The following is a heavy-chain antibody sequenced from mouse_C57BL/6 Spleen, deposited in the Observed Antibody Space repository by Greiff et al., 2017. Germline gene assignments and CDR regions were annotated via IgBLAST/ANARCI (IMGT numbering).Heavy chain of an antibody. CDR1: GYTFTSYW. CDR2: IDPSDSYT. D-gene: IGHD2-10*02. V-gene: IGHV1-69*01. CDR3: SRSSIGFAY. Sequence: QVQLQQPGAELVMPGASVKLSCKASGYTFTSYWMHWVKQRPGQGLEWIGEIDPSDSYTNFNQKFKGKSTSTVDKSSSTAYMQLSSLTSEDSAVYYSSRSSIGFAYWGQGTLVTVSA. J-gene: IGHJ3*01.